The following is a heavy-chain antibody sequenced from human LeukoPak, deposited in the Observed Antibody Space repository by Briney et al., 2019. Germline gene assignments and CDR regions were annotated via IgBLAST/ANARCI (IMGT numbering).Heavy chain of an antibody. Sequence: SETLSLTCTVSDGSISSATYYWGWLRQPPNKGLDWIGSFFYTGSTYYNPSLKSRVTISVDTSKNQFSLKLSSVTAADTAVYYCARLSPPLYCSSTSCYRDYWGQGTLVTASS. D-gene: IGHD2-2*01. CDR3: ARLSPPLYCSSTSCYRDY. V-gene: IGHV4-39*07. J-gene: IGHJ4*02. CDR1: DGSISSATYY. CDR2: FFYTGST.